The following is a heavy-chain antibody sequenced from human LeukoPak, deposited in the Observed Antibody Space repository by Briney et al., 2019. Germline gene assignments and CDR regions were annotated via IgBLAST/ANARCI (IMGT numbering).Heavy chain of an antibody. D-gene: IGHD6-19*01. J-gene: IGHJ4*02. CDR3: ARQYSSGWYRGPFDY. CDR1: GGSFSGYY. CDR2: INHSGST. V-gene: IGHV4-34*01. Sequence: SETLSLTCAVYGGSFSGYYWSWVRQPPGKGLEWIGEINHSGSTNYNPSLKSRVTISVDTSKNQFSLKLSSVTAADTAVYYCARQYSSGWYRGPFDYWGQGTLVTVSS.